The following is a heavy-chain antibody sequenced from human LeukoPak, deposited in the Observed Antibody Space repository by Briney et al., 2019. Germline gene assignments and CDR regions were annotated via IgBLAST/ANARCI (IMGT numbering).Heavy chain of an antibody. CDR1: GFTFNSYS. J-gene: IGHJ3*02. V-gene: IGHV3-74*01. CDR2: INTDGSST. Sequence: GGCLRLSCAASGFTFNSYSMNWVRQAPGKGLVWVSRINTDGSSTSYADSVKGRFTISRDNAKNTLYLQMNSLRAEDTAVYYCATEAIVGATGAFDIWGQGTMVTVSS. D-gene: IGHD1-26*01. CDR3: ATEAIVGATGAFDI.